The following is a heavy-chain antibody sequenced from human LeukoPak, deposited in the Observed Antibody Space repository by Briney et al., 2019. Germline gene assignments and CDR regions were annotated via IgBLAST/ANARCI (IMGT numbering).Heavy chain of an antibody. Sequence: GGSLRLSCAASGFTFSSYTMNWVRQAPGKGLEWVSAISGSGVGTYYADSVKGRFTISRDDSWNTLYLQMSSLRVEDTAVYYCAKDQVISGSEASDIWGQGTMVTVSS. CDR3: AKDQVISGSEASDI. CDR2: ISGSGVGT. V-gene: IGHV3-23*01. J-gene: IGHJ3*02. D-gene: IGHD2-21*01. CDR1: GFTFSSYT.